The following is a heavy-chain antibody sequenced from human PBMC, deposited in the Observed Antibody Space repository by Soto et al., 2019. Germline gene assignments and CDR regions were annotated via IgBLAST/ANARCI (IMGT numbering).Heavy chain of an antibody. CDR1: CSSALTNYR. J-gene: IGHJ4*02. CDR2: MSHSGPT. V-gene: IGHV4-4*01. Sequence: TLSRTSEASCSSALTNYRWGWVRQSPVTGLEWIGDMSHSGPTNYSPSLKSRVTLSVDTSKNQFSLELKSVTAADTAVYFCGMSRGWYTIHSWGQG. CDR3: GMSRGWYTIHS. D-gene: IGHD6-19*01.